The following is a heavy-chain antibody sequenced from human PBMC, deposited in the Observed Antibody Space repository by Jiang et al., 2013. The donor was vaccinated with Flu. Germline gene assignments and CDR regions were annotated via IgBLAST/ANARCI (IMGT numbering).Heavy chain of an antibody. V-gene: IGHV4-39*01. CDR1: GGSISSSSYY. CDR3: ARQAAFSSGWGNWFDP. CDR2: IYYSGST. J-gene: IGHJ5*02. D-gene: IGHD6-19*01. Sequence: ELLKPSETLSLTCTVSGGSISSSSYYWGWIRQPPGRGLEWIGRIYYSGSTDYNPSLKSRVTISVDTSKNQFSLKLSSVTAADTAVYYCARQAAFSSGWGNWFDPWGHGTL.